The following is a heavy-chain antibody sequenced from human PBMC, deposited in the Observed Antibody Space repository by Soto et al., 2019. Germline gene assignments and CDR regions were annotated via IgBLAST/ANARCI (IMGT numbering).Heavy chain of an antibody. Sequence: SETLSLTCTVSVGSISSYYWSWIRQPPGKGLEWIGYIYYSGSPSYNPSLKSRVTISIDTSKNQFSLKLSSVTAADTAVYYCARGYCSSTSCYLHLGAFDIWGQGTMVTV. CDR2: IYYSGSP. D-gene: IGHD2-2*01. V-gene: IGHV4-59*01. CDR1: VGSISSYY. J-gene: IGHJ3*02. CDR3: ARGYCSSTSCYLHLGAFDI.